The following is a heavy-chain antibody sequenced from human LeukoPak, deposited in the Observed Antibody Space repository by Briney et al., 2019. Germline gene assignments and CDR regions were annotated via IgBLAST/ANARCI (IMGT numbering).Heavy chain of an antibody. V-gene: IGHV1-8*03. Sequence: PVASVKVSCKASGYTFTSYDINWVRQATGQGLEWMGWMNPNSGNTGYAQKFQGRVTITRNTSISTAYMELSSLRSEDTAVYYCARGPLRYFDWLPSLDAFDIWGQGTMVTVSS. J-gene: IGHJ3*02. CDR3: ARGPLRYFDWLPSLDAFDI. D-gene: IGHD3-9*01. CDR2: MNPNSGNT. CDR1: GYTFTSYD.